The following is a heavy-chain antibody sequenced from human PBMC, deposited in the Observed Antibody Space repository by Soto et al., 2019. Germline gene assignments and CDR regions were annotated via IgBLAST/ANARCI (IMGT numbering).Heavy chain of an antibody. D-gene: IGHD5-12*01. CDR2: INSDGSST. Sequence: GSLRLSCAASGFTFSSYWMHWVRQAPGKGLVWVSRINSDGSSTSYADSVKGRFTISRDNSKNTLYLQMNSLRAEDTAVYYCAKDRGRGYDWFDSWGQGTLVTVS. CDR1: GFTFSSYW. CDR3: AKDRGRGYDWFDS. V-gene: IGHV3-74*01. J-gene: IGHJ5*01.